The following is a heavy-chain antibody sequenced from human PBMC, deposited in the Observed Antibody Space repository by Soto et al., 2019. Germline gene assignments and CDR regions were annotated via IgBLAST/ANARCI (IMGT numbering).Heavy chain of an antibody. J-gene: IGHJ4*02. CDR3: ARDRLDVVVPAAILAC. D-gene: IGHD2-2*02. V-gene: IGHV3-30-3*01. Sequence: SLRLSCAASGFTFSSYAMHWVRQAPGKGLEWVAVISYDGSNKYYADSVKGRFTISRDNSKNTLYLQMNSLRAEDTAVFYCARDRLDVVVPAAILACWGQGTLVTVSS. CDR1: GFTFSSYA. CDR2: ISYDGSNK.